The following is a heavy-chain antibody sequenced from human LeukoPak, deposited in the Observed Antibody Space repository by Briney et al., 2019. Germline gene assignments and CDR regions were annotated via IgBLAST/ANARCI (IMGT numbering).Heavy chain of an antibody. CDR3: ARELYSSGYHDAFDI. CDR2: INHSGST. CDR1: GGSFSGYY. D-gene: IGHD3-22*01. J-gene: IGHJ3*02. V-gene: IGHV4-34*01. Sequence: SETLSLTCAVYGGSFSGYYWSWIRQPPGKGLEWIGEINHSGSTNYNPSLKSRVTISVDTSKNQFSLKLSPVTAADTAVYYCARELYSSGYHDAFDIWGQGTMVTVSS.